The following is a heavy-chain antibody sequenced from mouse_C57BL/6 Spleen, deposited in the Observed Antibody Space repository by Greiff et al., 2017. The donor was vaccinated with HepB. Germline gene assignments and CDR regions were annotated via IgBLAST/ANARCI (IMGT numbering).Heavy chain of an antibody. CDR1: GYTFTSYW. J-gene: IGHJ3*01. CDR3: ARRGTYYDYSWFAY. Sequence: QVQLQQPGAELVKPGASVKLSCKASGYTFTSYWMQWVKQRPGQGLEWIGEIDPSDSYTNYNQKFKGKATLTVDTSSSTAYMQLSSLTSEDSAVYYCARRGTYYDYSWFAYWGQGTLVTVSA. D-gene: IGHD2-4*01. CDR2: IDPSDSYT. V-gene: IGHV1-50*01.